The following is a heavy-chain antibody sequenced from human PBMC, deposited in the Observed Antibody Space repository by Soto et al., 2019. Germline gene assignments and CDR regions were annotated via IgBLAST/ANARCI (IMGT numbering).Heavy chain of an antibody. Sequence: GGSLRQSCAASGFTFSSYAMHWVRQAPGKGLEYVSAITSNGGNTDYASSVKGRFTISRDNSKNTLYLQMGSLRAEDMAVYYCARRIPFGYGMDVWGQGTTVTVSS. V-gene: IGHV3-64*01. J-gene: IGHJ6*02. CDR3: ARRIPFGYGMDV. CDR2: ITSNGGNT. CDR1: GFTFSSYA. D-gene: IGHD2-21*01.